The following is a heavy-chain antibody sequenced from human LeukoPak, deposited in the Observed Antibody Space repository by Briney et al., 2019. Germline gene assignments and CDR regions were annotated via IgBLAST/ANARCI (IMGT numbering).Heavy chain of an antibody. D-gene: IGHD2-21*02. CDR3: ARASHPYCGGDWATCYYGMDV. J-gene: IGHJ6*02. CDR1: GGSISSGGYN. V-gene: IGHV4-31*03. Sequence: PSETLSLTCTVSGGSISSGGYNWSWIRQHPGKGLEGMGYIYYSGSTYYNPSPKSRVTISVDTSKNQFSLKLSSVTAADTAVYYCARASHPYCGGDWATCYYGMDVWGQGTTVTVSS. CDR2: IYYSGST.